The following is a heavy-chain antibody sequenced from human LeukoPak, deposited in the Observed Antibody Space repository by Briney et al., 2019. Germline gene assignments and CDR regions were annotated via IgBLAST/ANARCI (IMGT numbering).Heavy chain of an antibody. V-gene: IGHV4-39*01. CDR2: IYYSGST. Sequence: SQTLSLTCTVSGDSISSSSYYWRWLRQPPGRGLEWIGCIYYSGSTYYNPSLKSRVTMSVDTSKNQFSLKLSSVTAADTAVYYCARHGGVGVIPDFDYWGPGTLVTVSS. J-gene: IGHJ4*02. D-gene: IGHD2-8*02. CDR1: GDSISSSSYY. CDR3: ARHGGVGVIPDFDY.